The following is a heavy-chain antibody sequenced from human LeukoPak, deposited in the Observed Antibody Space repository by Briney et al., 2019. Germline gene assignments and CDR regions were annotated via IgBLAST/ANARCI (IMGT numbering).Heavy chain of an antibody. Sequence: GGSLRLSCAASGFTFSSYSMNWVRQAPGKGLEWVSSISSSSSYIYYADSVKGRFTISRDNAKNSLYLQMNSRRAEDTAVYYCARAGSGSYDFDYWGQGTLVTISS. V-gene: IGHV3-21*01. CDR1: GFTFSSYS. CDR2: ISSSSSYI. CDR3: ARAGSGSYDFDY. J-gene: IGHJ4*02. D-gene: IGHD1-26*01.